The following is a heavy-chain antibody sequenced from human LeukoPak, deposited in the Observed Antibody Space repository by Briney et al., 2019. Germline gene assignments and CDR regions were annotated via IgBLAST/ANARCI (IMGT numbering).Heavy chain of an antibody. Sequence: SETLSLTCAVYGGSFSGYYWSWIRQPPGKGLEWSGEINHSGSTNYNPSLKSRVTISVDTSKNQFSLKLSSVTAADTAVYYCARVLAPNWFDPWGQGTLVTVSS. V-gene: IGHV4-34*01. CDR3: ARVLAPNWFDP. CDR1: GGSFSGYY. CDR2: INHSGST. J-gene: IGHJ5*02. D-gene: IGHD2-8*02.